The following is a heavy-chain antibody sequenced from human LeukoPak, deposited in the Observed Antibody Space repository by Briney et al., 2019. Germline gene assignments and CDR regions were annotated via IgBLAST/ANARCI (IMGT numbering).Heavy chain of an antibody. D-gene: IGHD3-3*01. CDR3: ARDRRDFWSGFGE. CDR2: ISYDGSNK. J-gene: IGHJ4*02. V-gene: IGHV3-30*04. Sequence: GGSLRLSCAASGFTFSTYAMHWVRQAPGKGLEWVAVISYDGSNKYYADSVKGRFSISRDSSKDTLYLQMNSLRTEDTAVYYCARDRRDFWSGFGEWGQGTLVTVSS. CDR1: GFTFSTYA.